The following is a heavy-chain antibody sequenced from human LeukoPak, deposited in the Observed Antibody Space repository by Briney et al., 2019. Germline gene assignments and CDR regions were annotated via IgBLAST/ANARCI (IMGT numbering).Heavy chain of an antibody. CDR2: ISAGGGST. CDR1: GFTFSSYA. CDR3: AKGDPPTYYDILTGQDY. V-gene: IGHV3-23*01. J-gene: IGHJ4*02. Sequence: GGSLRLSCAASGFTFSSYAMSWVRQAPGTGLEWVAGISAGGGSTYYADSVKGRFTISRDNSKNMLYLQLNSLRAEDTAVYYCAKGDPPTYYDILTGQDYWGQGTLVTVSS. D-gene: IGHD3-9*01.